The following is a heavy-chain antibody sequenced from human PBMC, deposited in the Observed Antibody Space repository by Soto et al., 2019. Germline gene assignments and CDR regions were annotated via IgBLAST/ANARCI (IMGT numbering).Heavy chain of an antibody. J-gene: IGHJ1*01. CDR2: IYWDDDK. D-gene: IGHD3-9*01. Sequence: SGPTLVKPTQTLTLTCTFSGFSLSTSGVGVGWIRQPPGKALEWLALIYWDDDKRYSPSLKSRLTITKDTSKNQVVLTMTNMDPVDTATYYCAHALYYDILTGCFQHWGQGTLVTVSS. CDR3: AHALYYDILTGCFQH. V-gene: IGHV2-5*02. CDR1: GFSLSTSGVG.